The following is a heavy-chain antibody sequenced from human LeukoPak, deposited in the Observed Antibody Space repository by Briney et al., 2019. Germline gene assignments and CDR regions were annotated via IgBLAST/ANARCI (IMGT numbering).Heavy chain of an antibody. CDR3: AKALYSSSWSGFDY. V-gene: IGHV3-9*01. J-gene: IGHJ4*02. CDR1: GFTFDDYA. Sequence: GGSLRLSCVASGFTFDDYAMHWVRQAPGKGLEWVSGISWNSGSMGYADSVKGRFTISRDNAKNSLYLQMNSLRAEDTALYYCAKALYSSSWSGFDYWGQGTLVTVSS. D-gene: IGHD6-13*01. CDR2: ISWNSGSM.